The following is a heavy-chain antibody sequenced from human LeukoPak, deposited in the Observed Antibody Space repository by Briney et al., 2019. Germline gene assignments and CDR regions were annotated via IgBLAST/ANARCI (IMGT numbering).Heavy chain of an antibody. V-gene: IGHV1-58*01. CDR1: GFTFSSSA. J-gene: IGHJ5*02. CDR2: IVVGSGNT. D-gene: IGHD2-2*01. CDR3: AADRLHYGSTTSCYSRWFDP. Sequence: SVKVSCKASGFTFSSSAVHWVRQARGQRLEWIGWIVVGSGNTNYAQKFQERVTITRDMSTSTAYMELSSLRSEDTAVYYCAADRLHYGSTTSCYSRWFDPWGQGTLVTVSS.